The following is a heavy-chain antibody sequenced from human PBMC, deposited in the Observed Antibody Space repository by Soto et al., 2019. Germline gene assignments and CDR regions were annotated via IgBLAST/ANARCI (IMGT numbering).Heavy chain of an antibody. CDR1: GGAINSTVYY. CDR3: ARHGAYSTSVYYYYGMDV. J-gene: IGHJ6*02. CDR2: SNYGGPT. D-gene: IGHD6-13*01. Sequence: SETLSLTCTVSGGAINSTVYYWGWIRQPPGKGLEWIGSSNYGGPTYYSPSLQSRVTISLDTAKNHFSLNLRSVTAAATAVYYCARHGAYSTSVYYYYGMDVWGQGTTVTVSS. V-gene: IGHV4-39*01.